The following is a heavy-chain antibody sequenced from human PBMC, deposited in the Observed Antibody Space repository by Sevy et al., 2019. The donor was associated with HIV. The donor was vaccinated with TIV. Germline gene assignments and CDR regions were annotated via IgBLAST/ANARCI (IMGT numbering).Heavy chain of an antibody. Sequence: GQSLKISCEGSGFSFSSYWIHWVHQMTGKGLKWMATIHPGNSETRYRSSFQGQVTISADKSINTAYLQWSRLSASDTAIYYCFMRAHTDSSGYYYRYGMDVWGQGTTVTVSS. CDR1: GFSFSSYW. CDR2: IHPGNSET. CDR3: FMRAHTDSSGYYYRYGMDV. V-gene: IGHV5-51*07. J-gene: IGHJ6*02. D-gene: IGHD3-10*01.